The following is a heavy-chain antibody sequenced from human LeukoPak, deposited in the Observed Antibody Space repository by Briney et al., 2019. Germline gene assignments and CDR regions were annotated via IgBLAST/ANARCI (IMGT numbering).Heavy chain of an antibody. Sequence: PGGSLRLSCAASGFTFSSYSMNWVRQAPGKGLEWVSPISSSSYIYYADSVKGRFTISRDNAKNSLYLQMNSLRAEDTAVYYCARALGYCSSTSCKPINFDYWGQGTLVTVSS. J-gene: IGHJ4*02. CDR3: ARALGYCSSTSCKPINFDY. D-gene: IGHD2-2*01. CDR2: ISSSSYI. CDR1: GFTFSSYS. V-gene: IGHV3-21*01.